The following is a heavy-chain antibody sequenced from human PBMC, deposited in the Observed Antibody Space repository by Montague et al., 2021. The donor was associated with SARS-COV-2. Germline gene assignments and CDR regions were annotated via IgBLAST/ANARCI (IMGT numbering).Heavy chain of an antibody. Sequence: SETLSLTCTVSGASISSYYWSWIRRPPGKGLEWIGSIYHSGSTYYNPSLKSRVTISVDTSKNQFSLKLSSVTAADTAVYYCARDVRYYDFWSGRAQTSPDYWGQGTLVTVSS. J-gene: IGHJ4*02. V-gene: IGHV4-38-2*02. D-gene: IGHD3-3*01. CDR3: ARDVRYYDFWSGRAQTSPDY. CDR1: GASISSYY. CDR2: IYHSGST.